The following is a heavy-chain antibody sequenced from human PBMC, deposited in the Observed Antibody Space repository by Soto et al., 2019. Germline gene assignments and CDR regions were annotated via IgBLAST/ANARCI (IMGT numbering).Heavy chain of an antibody. CDR2: IYYSGST. CDR1: GGSISSYY. CDR3: ARHLRSGSCHYYFDY. Sequence: TLSLTCTVSGGSISSYYWSWIRQPPGRGLEWIGYIYYSGSTNYNPSLKSRVTISVDTSNNQFSLKLSSVTAADTAVYYCARHLRSGSCHYYFDYWGQGTLVTVS. D-gene: IGHD1-26*01. V-gene: IGHV4-59*08. J-gene: IGHJ4*02.